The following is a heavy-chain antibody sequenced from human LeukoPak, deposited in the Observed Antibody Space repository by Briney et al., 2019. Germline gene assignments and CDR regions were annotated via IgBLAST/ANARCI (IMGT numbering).Heavy chain of an antibody. CDR3: ARGTQTYYDKAPVDY. Sequence: PSETLSLTCAVYGGSFSGYYWSWICQPPGKGLEWIGEINHSGSTNYNPSLKSRVTISVDTSKSQFSLKLSSVTAADTAVYYCARGTQTYYDKAPVDYWGQGTLVTVSS. CDR1: GGSFSGYY. D-gene: IGHD3-22*01. V-gene: IGHV4-34*01. J-gene: IGHJ4*02. CDR2: INHSGST.